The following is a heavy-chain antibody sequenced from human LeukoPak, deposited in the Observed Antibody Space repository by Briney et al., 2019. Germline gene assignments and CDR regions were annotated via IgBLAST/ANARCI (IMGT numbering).Heavy chain of an antibody. D-gene: IGHD6-6*01. Sequence: SETLSLTCTVSGGSISSSGSYWGWNRQPPGKGLEWIGSVYYSGNTYNPSLKSRVTISVDTSKNQFSLNLTSVNAADTAIYYCARVMAARREDLNWFDPWGQGTLVTVSS. CDR2: VYYSGNT. V-gene: IGHV4-39*07. J-gene: IGHJ5*02. CDR3: ARVMAARREDLNWFDP. CDR1: GGSISSSGSY.